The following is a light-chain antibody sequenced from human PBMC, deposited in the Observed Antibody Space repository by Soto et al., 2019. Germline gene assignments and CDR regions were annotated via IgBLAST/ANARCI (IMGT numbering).Light chain of an antibody. CDR2: GAF. Sequence: AIQMTQSPSSLSASVGDRVTITCRASQGIRTELGWYQQKPGKAPKLLIYGAFTLHGGVPSRFSGSGSGTDFTLTISNLQPYDFATYCCLQDNSYPRTFGQGTNVEIK. J-gene: IGKJ1*01. CDR1: QGIRTE. V-gene: IGKV1-6*02. CDR3: LQDNSYPRT.